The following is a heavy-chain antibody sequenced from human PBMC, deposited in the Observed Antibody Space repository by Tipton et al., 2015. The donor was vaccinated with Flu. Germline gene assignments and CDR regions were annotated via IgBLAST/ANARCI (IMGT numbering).Heavy chain of an antibody. CDR1: GGSISSDNYY. D-gene: IGHD1-14*01. J-gene: IGHJ4*02. Sequence: TLSLTCTVSGGSISSDNYYWSWIRQPAGKGLEYIGRFYSSGGTKYNPSLNSRVTISVDTSKNQFSLKLSSVTAADTAVYYCARSRIPEPSPFYWGQGTRVTVSS. CDR3: ARSRIPEPSPFY. CDR2: FYSSGGT. V-gene: IGHV4-61*02.